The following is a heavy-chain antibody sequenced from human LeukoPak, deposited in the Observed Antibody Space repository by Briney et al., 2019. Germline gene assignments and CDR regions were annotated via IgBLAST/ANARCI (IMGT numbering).Heavy chain of an antibody. V-gene: IGHV3-30-3*01. CDR1: GFTFSNDA. D-gene: IGHD6-13*01. CDR3: ARDQREGSTWLPWAYLAY. Sequence: GGSLRLSCVASGFTFSNDAMHWVRQAPGKGLEWVAVMSDGNNKYYADSVEGRFTISRDNSKNTLYLQMNGLKPEDTALYYCARDQREGSTWLPWAYLAYWGQGTLVTVSS. CDR2: MSDGNNK. J-gene: IGHJ4*02.